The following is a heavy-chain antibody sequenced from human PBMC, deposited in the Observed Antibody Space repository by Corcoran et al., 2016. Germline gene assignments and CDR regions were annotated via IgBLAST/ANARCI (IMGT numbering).Heavy chain of an antibody. D-gene: IGHD6-6*01. CDR3: ARGLGIAARARFDP. V-gene: IGHV4-34*01. J-gene: IGHJ5*02. CDR1: GWSFSGYY. Sequence: QVQLQQWGAGLLKPSETLSLTCAVYGWSFSGYYWSWIRQPPGKGLEWSGEINHSGSTNYNPSLKSRVTISVDTSKNQFTLKLSSVTAADTAVYYCARGLGIAARARFDPWGQGTLVTVSS. CDR2: INHSGST.